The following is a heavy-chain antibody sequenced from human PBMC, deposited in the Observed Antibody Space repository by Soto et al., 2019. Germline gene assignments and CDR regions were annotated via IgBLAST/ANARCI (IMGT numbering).Heavy chain of an antibody. J-gene: IGHJ5*02. D-gene: IGHD6-13*01. CDR1: GFTFRSFT. V-gene: IGHV3-21*01. CDR3: TRDASRDSSARGWFDP. Sequence: GGSLRLSCAASGFTFRSFTMNWVRQAPGKGLEWVSTISSNSAYIYYTDALRGRFTISRDNAKNSLHLQMNGLRAEDTAVYYCTRDASRDSSARGWFDPWGPGTLVTVSS. CDR2: ISSNSAYI.